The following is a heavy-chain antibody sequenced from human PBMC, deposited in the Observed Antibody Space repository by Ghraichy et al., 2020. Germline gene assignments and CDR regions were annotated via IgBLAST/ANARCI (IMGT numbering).Heavy chain of an antibody. V-gene: IGHV4-59*01. CDR1: GGSISSYF. CDR3: ARARGNWFDP. J-gene: IGHJ5*02. Sequence: SETLSLTCTVSGGSISSYFWNWIRQAPGKGLEWIGYMYYSGSTNYNPALKSRVTMSVDTSKNQFSLNLSSVTAADTALYYYARARGNWFDPWGQGTLVTASS. CDR2: MYYSGST.